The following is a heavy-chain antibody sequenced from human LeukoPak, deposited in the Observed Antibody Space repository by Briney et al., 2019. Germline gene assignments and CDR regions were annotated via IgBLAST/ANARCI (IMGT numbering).Heavy chain of an antibody. D-gene: IGHD3-22*01. CDR3: ARAPQYYYDSSGYPFLFDY. CDR1: GYTFTSYG. CDR2: ISAYNDNT. Sequence: ASVKVSCKASGYTFTSYGISWVRQAPGQGLEWMGWISAYNDNTNYAQKLQGRVTMTTDTSTSTAYMELRSLRSDDTAVYYCARAPQYYYDSSGYPFLFDYWGQGTLVTVSS. J-gene: IGHJ4*02. V-gene: IGHV1-18*01.